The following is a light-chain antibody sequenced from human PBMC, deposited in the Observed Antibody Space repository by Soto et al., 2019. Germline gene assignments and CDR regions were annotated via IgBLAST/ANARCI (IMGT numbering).Light chain of an antibody. CDR2: GAS. V-gene: IGKV3-15*01. J-gene: IGKJ4*01. CDR1: QSIRNN. CDR3: QQYNLWLQIT. Sequence: LCGFPDKKATLSCSASQSIRNNLAWYQRRPGQAPRLLIFGASTRATGIPARFSGSGSVTVFTLTSRRLKSAVLVFYFCQQYNLWLQITVGAGTKVDI.